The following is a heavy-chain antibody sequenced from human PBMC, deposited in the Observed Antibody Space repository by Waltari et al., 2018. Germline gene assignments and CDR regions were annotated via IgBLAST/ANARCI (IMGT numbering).Heavy chain of an antibody. D-gene: IGHD2-2*02. V-gene: IGHV1-18*01. CDR3: ARHGDIVVVPAAIVQPYYYYYMDV. CDR2: ISAYNANT. J-gene: IGHJ6*03. Sequence: QVQLVQSGAEVKKPGASVKVSCKASGYTFTSYGISWVRQAPGQGLEWRGWISAYNANTNYAQKLQGGVTMTTDTSKSTAYMEMRSLRSDDTAVYYCARHGDIVVVPAAIVQPYYYYYMDVWGQGTTVTVSS. CDR1: GYTFTSYG.